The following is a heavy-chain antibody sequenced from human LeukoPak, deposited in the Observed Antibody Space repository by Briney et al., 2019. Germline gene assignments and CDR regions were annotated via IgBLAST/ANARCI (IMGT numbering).Heavy chain of an antibody. V-gene: IGHV1-18*04. D-gene: IGHD3-10*01. CDR1: GYTFTSYG. CDR2: ISAYNGNT. J-gene: IGHJ4*02. Sequence: ASVKVSCKASGYTFTSYGISWVRQAPGQGLEWMGWISAYNGNTNYAQKLQGRVTMTTDTSTSTAYMELRSLRSDDTAVYYCARDMYYYGSGSYLGAGYWGQGTLVTASS. CDR3: ARDMYYYGSGSYLGAGY.